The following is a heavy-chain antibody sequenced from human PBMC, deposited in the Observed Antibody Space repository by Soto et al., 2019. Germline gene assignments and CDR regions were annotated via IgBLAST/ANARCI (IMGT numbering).Heavy chain of an antibody. Sequence: SVKVSCKASGGTFSSYPVSWVRQAPGQGLEWVGGIIPIFGTTTYAQKFQGRVTIIADESRTTAYMELSSLRSEDTAVYYCAREGCTGGRCHKRNLPPYEYYGMDVWGQGTTVTVSS. CDR3: AREGCTGGRCHKRNLPPYEYYGMDV. J-gene: IGHJ6*02. D-gene: IGHD2-8*02. V-gene: IGHV1-69*13. CDR1: GGTFSSYP. CDR2: IIPIFGTT.